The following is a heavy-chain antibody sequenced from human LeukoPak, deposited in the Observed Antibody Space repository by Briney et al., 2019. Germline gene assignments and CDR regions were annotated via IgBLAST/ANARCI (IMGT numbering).Heavy chain of an antibody. CDR2: ISSSSSYI. V-gene: IGHV3-21*01. D-gene: IGHD4-17*01. Sequence: GGSLRLSCAASGFTFSDYYMSWVRQAPGKGLEWVSSISSSSSYIYYADSVKGRFTISRDNAKNSLYLQMNSLRAEDTAVYYCARDIRGDYITYYYYGMDVWGQGTTVTVS. CDR3: ARDIRGDYITYYYYGMDV. CDR1: GFTFSDYY. J-gene: IGHJ6*02.